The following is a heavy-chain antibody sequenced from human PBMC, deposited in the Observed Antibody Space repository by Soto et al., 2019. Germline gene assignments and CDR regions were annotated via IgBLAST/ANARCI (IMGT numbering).Heavy chain of an antibody. CDR1: DLRFSTSA. Sequence: GGPLRFSCAASDLRFSTSAMDWLRQAPGKGPEWIAHISTTSFTIYYADSVKGRFTISRHNARNSLYLEMNSLRDEDTVVYYCARDRCYDGTCYSASDSWGQGTLVTVSS. CDR2: ISTTSFTI. D-gene: IGHD2-15*01. CDR3: ARDRCYDGTCYSASDS. J-gene: IGHJ5*01. V-gene: IGHV3-48*02.